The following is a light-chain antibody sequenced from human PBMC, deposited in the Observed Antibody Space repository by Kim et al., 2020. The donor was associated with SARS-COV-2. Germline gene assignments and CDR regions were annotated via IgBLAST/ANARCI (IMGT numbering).Light chain of an antibody. CDR3: QQYGRSPLT. CDR2: GAS. V-gene: IGKV3-20*01. Sequence: EIVLTQSPGTLPLSPGARATLSRRASQSVSSSYLAWYHQKPGQAPRLLIYGASNRATGIPDRFSGSGSGTDFTLTISRLEPEDFAVYYCQQYGRSPLTFGEGTKLEI. CDR1: QSVSSSY. J-gene: IGKJ4*01.